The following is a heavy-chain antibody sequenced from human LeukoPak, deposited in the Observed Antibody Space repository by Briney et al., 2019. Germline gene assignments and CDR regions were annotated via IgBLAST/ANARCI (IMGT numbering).Heavy chain of an antibody. D-gene: IGHD7-27*01. CDR1: GYTFTGYY. CDR2: INPNSGGT. J-gene: IGHJ5*02. V-gene: IGHV1-2*02. CDR3: ARDLNWGSQSPGGEMDWFDP. Sequence: ASVKVSCKASGYTFTGYYMHWVRQAPGQGLEWMGWINPNSGGTNYAQKFQGRVTMTRDTSISTAYMELSRLRSDDTAVYYCARDLNWGSQSPGGEMDWFDPWGQGTLVTVSS.